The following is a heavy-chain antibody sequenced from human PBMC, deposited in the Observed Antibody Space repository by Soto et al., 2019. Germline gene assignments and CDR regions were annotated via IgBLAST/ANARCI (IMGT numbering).Heavy chain of an antibody. V-gene: IGHV3-23*01. CDR3: ARVGGYDRYYFDY. Sequence: PGGSLRLSCAASGFTFSSHAMRWVRQSPGKGLEWVSAISSGGVTTYYADSVKGRFTISRDNSKSTLYLQMNSLRVEDTAVYYCARVGGYDRYYFDYWGQGILVTVSS. D-gene: IGHD3-10*01. CDR2: ISSGGVTT. CDR1: GFTFSSHA. J-gene: IGHJ4*02.